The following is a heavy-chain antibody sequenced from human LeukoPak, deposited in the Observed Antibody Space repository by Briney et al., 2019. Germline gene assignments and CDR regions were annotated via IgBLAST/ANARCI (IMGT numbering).Heavy chain of an antibody. CDR2: IYTSGST. D-gene: IGHD2-15*01. V-gene: IGHV4-61*02. J-gene: IGHJ5*02. CDR1: GGSISSGSYY. CDR3: ARETGYCSGGSCYEIIAEFDP. Sequence: SETLSLTCTVSGGSISSGSYYWGWIRQPAGKGLEWIGRIYTSGSTNYNPSLKSRVTISVDTSKNQFSLKLSSVTAADTAVYYCARETGYCSGGSCYEIIAEFDPWGQGTLVTVSS.